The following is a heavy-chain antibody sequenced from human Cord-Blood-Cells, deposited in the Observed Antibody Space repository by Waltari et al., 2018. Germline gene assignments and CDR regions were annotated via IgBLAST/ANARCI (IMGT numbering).Heavy chain of an antibody. J-gene: IGHJ4*02. D-gene: IGHD6-13*01. CDR1: GWSFSGYY. CDR3: TSRKQQLETDY. CDR2: INHSGST. Sequence: VQLQQWGAGLLKPSETLSLTCAVYGWSFSGYYWSWLRQPPGKGLAWIGEINHSGSTNYNPSLEHRVAIPVSPPKSLFSRTLSSAPAADTALYYWTSRKQQLETDYWGQGTLVTVAS. V-gene: IGHV4-34*01.